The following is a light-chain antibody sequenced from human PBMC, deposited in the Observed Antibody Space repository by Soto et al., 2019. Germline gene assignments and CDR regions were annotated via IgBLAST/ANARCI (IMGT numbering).Light chain of an antibody. J-gene: IGKJ1*01. CDR3: QQYYTTPTWT. V-gene: IGKV4-1*01. CDR2: WAS. CDR1: QSVLYNSNNKNY. Sequence: DIVMTQSPDSLAVSLGERATINCKSSQSVLYNSNNKNYLAWYQQKPGQPPKLLIYWASTRESGVPDRFSGSGSGTDFSLTITSLQAEDVGVYYCQQYYTTPTWTFGQGTKVEIK.